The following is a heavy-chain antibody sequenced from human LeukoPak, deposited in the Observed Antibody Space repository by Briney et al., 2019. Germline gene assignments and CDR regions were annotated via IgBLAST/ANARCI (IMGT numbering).Heavy chain of an antibody. CDR1: GFTFSSYS. J-gene: IGHJ4*02. CDR2: ISSSSSTI. D-gene: IGHD1-26*01. CDR3: ARISGSYASQFFDY. Sequence: PGGSLRLSCAASGFTFSSYSMNWVRQAPGKGLEWVSYISSSSSTIYYADSVKGRFTISRDNAKNSLYLQMNSLRAEDTAVYYCARISGSYASQFFDYWGQGTLVTVSS. V-gene: IGHV3-48*04.